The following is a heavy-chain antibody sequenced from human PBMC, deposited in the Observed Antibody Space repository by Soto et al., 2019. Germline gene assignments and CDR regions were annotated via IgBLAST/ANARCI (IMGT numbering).Heavy chain of an antibody. V-gene: IGHV3-7*01. CDR1: GFTFSSYW. D-gene: IGHD2-2*01. J-gene: IGHJ4*02. CDR3: ARDTVPAATPQPCGY. Sequence: EVQLVESGGGLVQPGGSLRLSCAASGFTFSSYWMSWVRQAPGKGLEWVANIKQDGSEEYYVDSVKGRFTISRDNAKNSLYLEMNSLRAEDTAVYYCARDTVPAATPQPCGYWGQGTLVTVSS. CDR2: IKQDGSEE.